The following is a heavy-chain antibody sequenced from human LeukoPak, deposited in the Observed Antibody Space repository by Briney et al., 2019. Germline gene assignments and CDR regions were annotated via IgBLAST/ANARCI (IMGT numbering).Heavy chain of an antibody. D-gene: IGHD6-19*01. J-gene: IGHJ3*02. CDR1: GGSIGSTNYY. Sequence: SETLSLTCTVSGGSIGSTNYYWGWIRQPPGKGLEWIANIYYSGSTYYNPSLKSRVTISVDTSKNQFSLGLSSVTAADTAVYYCAAASQWLVVIWGQGTMVTVSS. CDR3: AAASQWLVVI. CDR2: IYYSGST. V-gene: IGHV4-39*07.